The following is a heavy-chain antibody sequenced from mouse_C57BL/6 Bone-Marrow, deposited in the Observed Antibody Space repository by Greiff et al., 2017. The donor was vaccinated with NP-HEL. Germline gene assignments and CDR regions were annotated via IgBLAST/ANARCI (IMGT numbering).Heavy chain of an antibody. J-gene: IGHJ1*03. CDR1: GFNIKDYY. CDR3: ASTVVAHYWYFDV. V-gene: IGHV14-2*01. D-gene: IGHD1-1*01. Sequence: EVKLMESGAELVKPGASVKLSCTASGFNIKDYYMHWVKQRTEQGLEWIGRIDPEDGETKYAPKFQGKATITADTSSNTAYLQLSSLTSEDTAVYYCASTVVAHYWYFDVWGTGTTVTVSS. CDR2: IDPEDGET.